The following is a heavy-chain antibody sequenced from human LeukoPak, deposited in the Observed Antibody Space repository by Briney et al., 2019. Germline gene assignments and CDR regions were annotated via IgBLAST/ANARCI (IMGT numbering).Heavy chain of an antibody. CDR3: AKRVGQGSFDY. D-gene: IGHD3-16*01. Sequence: QTGGSLRLSCAASGFTFDDYAMHWVRQAPGKGLEWVSGISWNSGSIGYADSVKGRFTISRDNAKNSLYLQMNSLRAEDTALYYCAKRVGQGSFDYWGQGTLVTVSS. V-gene: IGHV3-9*01. CDR1: GFTFDDYA. CDR2: ISWNSGSI. J-gene: IGHJ4*02.